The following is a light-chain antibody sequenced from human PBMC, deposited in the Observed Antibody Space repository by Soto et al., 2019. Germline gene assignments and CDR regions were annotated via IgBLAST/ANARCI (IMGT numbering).Light chain of an antibody. Sequence: DIQMTQSPSSLSASVGDRVTITCRASQSISSYLNWYQQKPGKAPKLLIYAASSLQSGVPSRFSGSGSGTDFTLTISCLQSEDFAVYYCQQYNSRPPITFGQGTRLEIK. CDR3: QQYNSRPPIT. CDR1: QSISSY. J-gene: IGKJ5*01. V-gene: IGKV1-39*01. CDR2: AAS.